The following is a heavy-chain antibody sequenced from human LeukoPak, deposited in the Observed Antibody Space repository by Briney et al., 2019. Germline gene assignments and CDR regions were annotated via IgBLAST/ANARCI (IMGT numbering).Heavy chain of an antibody. J-gene: IGHJ4*02. CDR1: GFTFSDYY. CDR2: ISSSGSTI. V-gene: IGHV3-11*01. D-gene: IGHD3-10*01. CDR3: ARPGRPRSYPYYFDY. Sequence: GGSLRLSCAASGFTFSDYYMSWIRQAPGKGLEWGSYISSSGSTIYYADSVKGRFTISRDNAKNSLYLQMNSLRAEDAAVYYCARPGRPRSYPYYFDYWGQGTLVTVSS.